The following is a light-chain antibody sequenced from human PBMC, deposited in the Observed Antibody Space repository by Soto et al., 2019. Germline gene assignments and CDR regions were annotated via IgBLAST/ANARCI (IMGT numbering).Light chain of an antibody. Sequence: LTQPTSASGTPGQRVTISCSGSSSNIGSNYVYWYQQLPGTAPKLLIYRNNQRPSGVPDRFSGSKSGTSASLAISGLRSEDEADYYCAAWDDSLSGPNVFGTGTKVTVL. V-gene: IGLV1-47*01. CDR1: SSNIGSNY. CDR2: RNN. J-gene: IGLJ1*01. CDR3: AAWDDSLSGPNV.